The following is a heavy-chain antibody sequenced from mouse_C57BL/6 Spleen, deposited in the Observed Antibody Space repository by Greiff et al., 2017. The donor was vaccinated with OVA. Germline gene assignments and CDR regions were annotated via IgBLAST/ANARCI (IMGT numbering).Heavy chain of an antibody. V-gene: IGHV1-20*01. CDR3: ARSRNDYDDVYYAMDY. CDR1: GYSFTGYF. J-gene: IGHJ4*01. Sequence: EVQLQQSGPELVKPGDSVKISCKASGYSFTGYFMNWVMQSHGKSLEWIGRINPYNGDTFYNQKFKGKATLTVDKSSSTAHMELRSLTSEDSAVYYCARSRNDYDDVYYAMDYWGQGTSVTVSS. D-gene: IGHD2-4*01. CDR2: INPYNGDT.